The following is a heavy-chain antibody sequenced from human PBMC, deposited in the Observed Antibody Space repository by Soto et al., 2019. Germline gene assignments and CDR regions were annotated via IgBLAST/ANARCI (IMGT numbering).Heavy chain of an antibody. CDR3: ASYGSGSFDY. V-gene: IGHV4-34*01. J-gene: IGHJ4*02. CDR1: GGSFSGYY. CDR2: INHSGST. Sequence: PSETLSLTCAVYGGSFSGYYWSWIRQPPGKGLEWIGEINHSGSTNYNPSLKSRVTISVDTSKNQFSLKLSSVTAADTAVYCCASYGSGSFDYWGQGTLVTVSS. D-gene: IGHD3-10*01.